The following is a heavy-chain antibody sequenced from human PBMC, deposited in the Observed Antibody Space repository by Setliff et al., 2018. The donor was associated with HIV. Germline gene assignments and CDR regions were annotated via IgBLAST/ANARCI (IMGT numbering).Heavy chain of an antibody. Sequence: HPGGSLRLSCAASGSTFDDYAVTWVRQAPGKGLDYVSAISGSGTTTYYADSVRGRFTISRDNSTNTVYLQMHSLRAEDTALYYCAKVMTLWFGASDSWGQGTRVTVSS. D-gene: IGHD3-10*01. V-gene: IGHV3-23*01. CDR2: ISGSGTTT. J-gene: IGHJ4*02. CDR3: AKVMTLWFGASDS. CDR1: GSTFDDYA.